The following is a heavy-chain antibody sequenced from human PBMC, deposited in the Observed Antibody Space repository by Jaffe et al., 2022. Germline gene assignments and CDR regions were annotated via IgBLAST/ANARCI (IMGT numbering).Heavy chain of an antibody. V-gene: IGHV3-49*04. CDR3: TRGAQLEGKGYFFDY. CDR2: IRSKRYGGTT. J-gene: IGHJ4*02. CDR1: GFTFGDYA. D-gene: IGHD1-1*01. Sequence: EVQLVESGGGLVQPGRSLTLSCSASGFTFGDYAMSWARQAPGKGLEWVGLIRSKRYGGTTEYAASVKGRFTISRDDSQSFAYLQMNSLKIEDTAVYYCTRGAQLEGKGYFFDYWGQGTLVTVSS.